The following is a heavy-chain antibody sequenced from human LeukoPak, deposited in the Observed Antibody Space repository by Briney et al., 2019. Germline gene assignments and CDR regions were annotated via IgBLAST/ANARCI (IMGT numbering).Heavy chain of an antibody. CDR2: INHSGYT. V-gene: IGHV4-34*01. Sequence: SETLSLTCAVYGESFSGYFWSWIRQPPGKGLEWIGEINHSGYTNYNPSLKSRVTISVDTSKNQFSLKLSSVTAADTAVYYCARDPWTRIVATIVPFFDYWGQGTLVTVSS. D-gene: IGHD5-12*01. J-gene: IGHJ4*02. CDR3: ARDPWTRIVATIVPFFDY. CDR1: GESFSGYF.